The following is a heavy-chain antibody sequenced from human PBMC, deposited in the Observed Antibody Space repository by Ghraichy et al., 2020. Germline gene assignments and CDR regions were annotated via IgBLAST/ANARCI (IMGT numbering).Heavy chain of an antibody. CDR1: GGSISSTYYY. V-gene: IGHV4-39*01. D-gene: IGHD3-22*01. Sequence: SETLSLTCTVSGGSISSTYYYWGWIRQPPGRGLEWIASIYYSGSTYYNPSLKSRVTISVDTSNNQFSLKVNSVTAADMAVYYCARHRGYDSSGFYSRENNWFDPWGQGTLVTVSS. CDR3: ARHRGYDSSGFYSRENNWFDP. J-gene: IGHJ5*02. CDR2: IYYSGST.